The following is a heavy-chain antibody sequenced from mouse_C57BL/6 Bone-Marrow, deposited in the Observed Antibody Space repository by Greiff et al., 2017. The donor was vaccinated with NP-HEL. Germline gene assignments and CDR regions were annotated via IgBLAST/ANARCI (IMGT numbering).Heavy chain of an antibody. J-gene: IGHJ4*01. CDR1: GFNIKNTY. CDR2: IDPENGDT. D-gene: IGHD2-5*01. V-gene: IGHV14-4*01. CDR3: TDSKGYAMDY. Sequence: EVQLQESVAELVRPGASVKLSCTASGFNIKNTYMHWVKQRPEQGLEWIGWIDPENGDTEYASKFQGKATITADTSSNTAYLQLSSLTSEDTAVYYCTDSKGYAMDYWGQGTSVTVSS.